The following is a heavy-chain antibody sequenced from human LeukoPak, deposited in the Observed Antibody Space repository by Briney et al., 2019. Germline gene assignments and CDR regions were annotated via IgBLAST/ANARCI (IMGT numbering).Heavy chain of an antibody. CDR3: ATYYDSSGDYPGVFDM. D-gene: IGHD3-22*01. Sequence: PSETLSLTCTVSGGSISNSGYYWGWIRQPPGKGLEWIGSVYYSGTTYYNPSLKSRVAISIDTSRNQFSLKLSSVTAADTAVYYCATYYDSSGDYPGVFDMWGHGTMVTVSS. V-gene: IGHV4-39*01. CDR1: GGSISNSGYY. CDR2: VYYSGTT. J-gene: IGHJ3*02.